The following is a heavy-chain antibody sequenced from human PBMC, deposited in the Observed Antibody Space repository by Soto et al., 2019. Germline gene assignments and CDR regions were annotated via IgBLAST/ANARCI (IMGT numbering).Heavy chain of an antibody. CDR1: GFTFSSYT. Sequence: SLRLSLAASGFTFSSYTMAWVRQAPGTGLEWVSSIRSDGSEIHYAASVKVRFTISRDNAHDSLYLQMNSLRAEDTAVYYWAKFLAGLHLDYWGQGTLVTVSS. CDR3: AKFLAGLHLDY. D-gene: IGHD2-15*01. J-gene: IGHJ4*02. V-gene: IGHV3-21*01. CDR2: IRSDGSEI.